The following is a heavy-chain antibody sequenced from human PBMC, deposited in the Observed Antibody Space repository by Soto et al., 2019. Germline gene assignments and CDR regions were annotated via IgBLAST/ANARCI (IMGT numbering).Heavy chain of an antibody. Sequence: GGSLRLSCEVSGFTFSAYWMHWVRQVPGKGLIWVSRISDDGSTTTYADSVKGRFTISRDNAKNTLYLQMNSLRADDTGLYYCTRGPRVSSTGTGDHWGQGTLVTVSS. CDR3: TRGPRVSSTGTGDH. CDR2: ISDDGSTT. J-gene: IGHJ4*02. V-gene: IGHV3-74*01. D-gene: IGHD1-1*01. CDR1: GFTFSAYW.